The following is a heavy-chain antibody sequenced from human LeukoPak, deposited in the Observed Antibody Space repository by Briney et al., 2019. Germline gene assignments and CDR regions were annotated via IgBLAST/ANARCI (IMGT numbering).Heavy chain of an antibody. D-gene: IGHD3-3*01. CDR3: ARARNFWSGYPVFFDS. Sequence: GGSLRLSCAASGFIFNSYAMTWVRQSPGKGLQYVSAISTTGETTYYANPLQDRFTVSRDNSKNTLYLQMGSLRPEDTAVYFYARARNFWSGYPVFFDSWGRGILVTVSS. J-gene: IGHJ4*02. CDR2: ISTTGETT. V-gene: IGHV3-64*01. CDR1: GFIFNSYA.